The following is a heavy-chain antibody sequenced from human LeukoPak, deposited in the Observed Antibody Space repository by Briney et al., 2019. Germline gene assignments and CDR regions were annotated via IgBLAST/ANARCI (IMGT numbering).Heavy chain of an antibody. V-gene: IGHV4-59*11. CDR1: GGSMTTHH. J-gene: IGHJ4*02. D-gene: IGHD5-18*01. Sequence: SETLSLTCTLSGGSMTTHHWNWIRQTPGKGLEWIGYVFDSGRTKVNPSLKSRVTLSADTSKNQLSLRLSSVTAADTAMYYCTTIKRGDIFGYFDFWGQGNLVTVSS. CDR2: VFDSGRT. CDR3: TTIKRGDIFGYFDF.